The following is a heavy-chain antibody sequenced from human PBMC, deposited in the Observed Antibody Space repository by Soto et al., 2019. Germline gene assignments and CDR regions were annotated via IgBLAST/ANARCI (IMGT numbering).Heavy chain of an antibody. CDR1: GFTVTRDS. CDR2: ISSTTNYI. J-gene: IGHJ4*02. V-gene: IGHV3-21*06. CDR3: ARESEDLTSNFDY. Sequence: GGALRLSCAASGFTVTRDSMNWVRQAPGKGLEWVSSISSTTNYIYYGDSMKGRFTISRDNAKNSLYLEMNSLRAEDTAVYYCARESEDLTSNFDYWGQGTLVTVSS.